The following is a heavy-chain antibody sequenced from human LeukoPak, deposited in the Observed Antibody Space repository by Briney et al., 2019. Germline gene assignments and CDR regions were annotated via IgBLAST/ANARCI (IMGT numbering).Heavy chain of an antibody. Sequence: SSETLSLTCTVSGGSISSGDYYCSWIRQPPGKGLEWIGYIYYSGSTYYNPSLKSRVTISVDTSKNQFSLKLSSVAAADTAVYYCARDRIVGATGGFDYWGQGTLVTVSS. D-gene: IGHD1-26*01. CDR1: GGSISSGDYY. V-gene: IGHV4-30-4*08. CDR2: IYYSGST. CDR3: ARDRIVGATGGFDY. J-gene: IGHJ4*02.